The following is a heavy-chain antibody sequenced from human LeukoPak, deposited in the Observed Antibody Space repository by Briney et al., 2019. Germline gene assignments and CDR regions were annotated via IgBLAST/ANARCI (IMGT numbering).Heavy chain of an antibody. V-gene: IGHV1-2*02. CDR1: GYTFTGYY. J-gene: IGHJ6*04. CDR3: ARDRFSAYCSSTSCYWDV. D-gene: IGHD2-2*01. CDR2: INPNSGGT. Sequence: ASVKLSCKASGYTFTGYYMHWVRQAPGQGLEWMGWINPNSGGTNYAQKFQGRVTMTRDTSISTTYMELSRLRSDDTAVQYCARDRFSAYCSSTSCYWDVWGKGTTVTVSS.